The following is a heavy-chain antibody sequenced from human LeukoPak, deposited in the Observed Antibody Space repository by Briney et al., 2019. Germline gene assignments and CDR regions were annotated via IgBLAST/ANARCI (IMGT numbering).Heavy chain of an antibody. D-gene: IGHD4-23*01. Sequence: PGGSLRLSCAASGFTFSSYSMNWVRQAPGKGLEWVSSISSSSSGTIYYADSVKDRFITSRDNAKNSLYLQMNSLRAEDTAVYYCARDSGGGNFDFWGQGTQVTVSS. CDR3: ARDSGGGNFDF. V-gene: IGHV3-21*04. J-gene: IGHJ4*02. CDR1: GFTFSSYS. CDR2: ISSSSSGTI.